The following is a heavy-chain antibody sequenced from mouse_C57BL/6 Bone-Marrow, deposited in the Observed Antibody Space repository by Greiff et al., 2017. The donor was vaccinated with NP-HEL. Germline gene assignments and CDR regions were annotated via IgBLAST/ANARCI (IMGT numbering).Heavy chain of an antibody. D-gene: IGHD2-4*01. Sequence: VQLQQPGAELVKPGASVSLSCKASGYTFTSYWMHWVKQRPGQGLEWIGMIHPNSGSTNYNEKFKSKATLTVYKSSSTAYMQLSSLTAEDSAVYYCARDDYDGAWYFDVWGTGTTVTVSS. CDR3: ARDDYDGAWYFDV. CDR2: IHPNSGST. V-gene: IGHV1-64*01. J-gene: IGHJ1*03. CDR1: GYTFTSYW.